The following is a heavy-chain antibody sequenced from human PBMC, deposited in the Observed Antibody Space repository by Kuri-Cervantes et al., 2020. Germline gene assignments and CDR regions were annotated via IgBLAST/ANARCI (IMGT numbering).Heavy chain of an antibody. V-gene: IGHV4-34*01. Sequence: SETLSLTCTVSGGSISGTYYWSWIRQHPGKGLEWIGEINHSGSTNYNPSLKSRVTISVDTSKNQFSLKLSSVTAADTAVYYCAWGDGMDVWGQGTTVTISS. CDR2: INHSGST. CDR3: AWGDGMDV. J-gene: IGHJ6*02. CDR1: GGSISGTYY.